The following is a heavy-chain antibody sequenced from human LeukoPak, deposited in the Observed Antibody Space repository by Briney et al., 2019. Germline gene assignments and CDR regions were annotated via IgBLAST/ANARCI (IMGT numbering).Heavy chain of an antibody. Sequence: PSETLSLTCAVYGGSFSGYYWSWIRQPPGKGLEWIGEINHSGSTNYNPSLKSRVTISVDTSKNQFSLKLSSVTAADTAVYYCARVGAKGGIDYWGQGTLVTVSS. J-gene: IGHJ4*02. D-gene: IGHD1-26*01. CDR1: GGSFSGYY. CDR3: ARVGAKGGIDY. V-gene: IGHV4-34*01. CDR2: INHSGST.